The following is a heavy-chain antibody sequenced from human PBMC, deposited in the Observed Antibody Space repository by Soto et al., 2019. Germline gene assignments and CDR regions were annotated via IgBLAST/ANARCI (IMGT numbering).Heavy chain of an antibody. V-gene: IGHV3-48*02. D-gene: IGHD1-26*01. J-gene: IGHJ3*02. CDR2: INTDSKTK. CDR1: GFTLNTYS. Sequence: GGSLRLSCSASGFTLNTYSMNWVRQAPGKGLEWVSFINTDSKTKYYADSVKGRFTISRDTAKNSLYLQMSSLRDDDTALYYCVRDRVGGSLDIWGQGTMVTASS. CDR3: VRDRVGGSLDI.